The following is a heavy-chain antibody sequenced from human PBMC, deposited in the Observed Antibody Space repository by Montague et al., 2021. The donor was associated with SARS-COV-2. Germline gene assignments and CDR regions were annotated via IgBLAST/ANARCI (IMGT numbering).Heavy chain of an antibody. CDR3: ARGARQGYGFRLGSFDS. J-gene: IGHJ4*02. CDR2: INQSGST. Sequence: SETLSLTCAVYGGSFSGYYWNWIRQPPGKGLEWIGEINQSGSTNYNPSLKSRVTMSVDTSKNQFSLKLSSVTAADTAVYYCARGARQGYGFRLGSFDSWGQGTLVTVSS. D-gene: IGHD3-10*01. CDR1: GGSFSGYY. V-gene: IGHV4-34*01.